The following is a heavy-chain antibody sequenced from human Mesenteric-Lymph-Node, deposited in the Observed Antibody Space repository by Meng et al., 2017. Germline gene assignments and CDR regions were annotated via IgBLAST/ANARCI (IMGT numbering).Heavy chain of an antibody. Sequence: GGSLRLSCAASGFPFSDFDMNWVRQAPGKGLEWVSYISNSGGTIYYADSVKGRFTISRDNAKNSLYLQMNSLRAEDTAVYYCARSGSSSWGYFDYWGQGTLVTVSS. CDR1: GFPFSDFD. CDR3: ARSGSSSWGYFDY. J-gene: IGHJ4*02. V-gene: IGHV3-48*03. D-gene: IGHD6-13*01. CDR2: ISNSGGTI.